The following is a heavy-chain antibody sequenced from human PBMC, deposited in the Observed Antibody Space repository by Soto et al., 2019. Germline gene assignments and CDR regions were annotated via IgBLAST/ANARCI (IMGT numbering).Heavy chain of an antibody. CDR2: ISYDGSNK. Sequence: GWSLRLSCAASGFTFSSYGMHLVRQAPGKGLEWVAVISYDGSNKYYADSVKGRFTISRENSKNTLYLQMNSLRAEDTAVYYCAKSRSQTGTEYYFDYWGEGTLVTVSS. CDR1: GFTFSSYG. V-gene: IGHV3-30*18. D-gene: IGHD3-10*01. CDR3: AKSRSQTGTEYYFDY. J-gene: IGHJ4*02.